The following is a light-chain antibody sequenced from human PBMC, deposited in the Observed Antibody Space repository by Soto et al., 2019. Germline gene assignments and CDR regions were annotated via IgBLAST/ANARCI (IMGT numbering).Light chain of an antibody. J-gene: IGKJ2*01. V-gene: IGKV1-39*01. CDR1: QTINSY. CDR2: AAS. CDR3: QQSYSTPYT. Sequence: DIQMTQSPSSLSASVGDRVTITCRASQTINSYLIWYQQKSGKAPKVLIYAASSLQSGVPSRFSGSGSGTYFTLTISSLQPEDFATYYCQQSYSTPYTFGQGTKLEIK.